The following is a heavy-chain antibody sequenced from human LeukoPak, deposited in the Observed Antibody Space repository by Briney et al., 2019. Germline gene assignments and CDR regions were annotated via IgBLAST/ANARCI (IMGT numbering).Heavy chain of an antibody. J-gene: IGHJ4*02. D-gene: IGHD3-10*01. Sequence: GRSLRLSCAVFGFTFSSYAMHWVRQAPGKGLEWVAVISYDGSHESYADSVKGRFTISRDNSKSTLFLQMNSLRAEDTAVYYCAFMVRGAIDYWGQGTLVTVSS. CDR1: GFTFSSYA. CDR3: AFMVRGAIDY. V-gene: IGHV3-30*04. CDR2: ISYDGSHE.